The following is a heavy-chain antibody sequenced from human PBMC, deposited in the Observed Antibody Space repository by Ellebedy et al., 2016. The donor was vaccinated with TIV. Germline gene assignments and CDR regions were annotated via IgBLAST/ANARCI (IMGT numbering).Heavy chain of an antibody. CDR1: GYSFTSYW. CDR3: ARRDSSGYYYFDY. D-gene: IGHD3-22*01. J-gene: IGHJ4*02. V-gene: IGHV5-51*01. CDR2: IYPGDSDT. Sequence: ASVKVSCKGSGYSFTSYWIGWVRQMPGKGLEWMGIIYPGDSDTRYSPSFQGQVTISADKSISTAYLQLSSLKASDTAMYYCARRDSSGYYYFDYWGQGTLVTVSS.